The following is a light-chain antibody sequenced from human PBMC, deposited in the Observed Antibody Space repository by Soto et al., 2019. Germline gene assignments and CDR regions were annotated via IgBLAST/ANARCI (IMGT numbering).Light chain of an antibody. Sequence: QLVLTQSPSASASLGASVKLICTLSSGHSSYAIAWHQQQPEKGPRYLMKLNSDGSHSKGDGIPDRFSGSSSGAERYLTISSLQSEDEADYYCQTWGTGIWVFGGGTKVTVL. J-gene: IGLJ3*02. CDR1: SGHSSYA. CDR2: LNSDGSH. V-gene: IGLV4-69*01. CDR3: QTWGTGIWV.